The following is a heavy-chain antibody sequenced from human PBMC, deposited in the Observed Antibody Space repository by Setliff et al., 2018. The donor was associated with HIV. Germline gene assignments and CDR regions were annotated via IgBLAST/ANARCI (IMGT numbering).Heavy chain of an antibody. Sequence: PGGSLRLSCAASAFTFSSYGMHWVRQAPGKGLEWVAFIRYDDTYKFYADSVKGCFTISRDNSKNTLYLQMNSLRVVDTAVYFCAKNLYRSPWSPLDYWGQGALVTVSS. CDR3: AKNLYRSPWSPLDY. V-gene: IGHV3-30*02. J-gene: IGHJ4*02. CDR2: IRYDDTYK. D-gene: IGHD6-19*01. CDR1: AFTFSSYG.